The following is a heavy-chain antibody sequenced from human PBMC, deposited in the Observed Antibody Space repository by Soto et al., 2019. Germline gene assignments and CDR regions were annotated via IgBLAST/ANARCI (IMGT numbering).Heavy chain of an antibody. CDR1: GFTFSRYS. Sequence: GGSLRLSCAASGFTFSRYSMNWVRQAPGKELEWVSSISSTTNYIYYADSMKGRFTVSRDNAKNSVYLDMNSLSAEDTAVYYCARESEDLTSNFDYWGQGTLVTVSS. CDR3: ARESEDLTSNFDY. J-gene: IGHJ4*02. V-gene: IGHV3-21*01. CDR2: ISSTTNYI.